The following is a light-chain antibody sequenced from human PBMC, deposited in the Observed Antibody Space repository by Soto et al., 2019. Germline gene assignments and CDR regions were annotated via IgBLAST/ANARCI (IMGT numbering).Light chain of an antibody. V-gene: IGLV2-18*02. CDR2: DVS. Sequence: QSALTQPPSVSGSPGQSVAISCTGTSSDVGGYNRVSWYQQAPGKAPKLLIYDVSNRPSGGSTRFSGSKSGNTASLTISGLQAEDEADYYCTSYASGSAYVCGPGTKLTVL. CDR3: TSYASGSAYV. CDR1: SSDVGGYNR. J-gene: IGLJ1*01.